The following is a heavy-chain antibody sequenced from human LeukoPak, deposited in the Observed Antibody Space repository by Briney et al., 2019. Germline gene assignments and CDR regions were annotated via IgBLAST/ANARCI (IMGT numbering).Heavy chain of an antibody. CDR1: GFTFSSYG. CDR2: IRYDGSNK. V-gene: IGHV3-30*02. D-gene: IGHD3-3*01. CDR3: AKDPRIYYDFWSGYYTGGGIDY. J-gene: IGHJ4*02. Sequence: GGSLRLSCAASGFTFSSYGMHWVRQAPGKGLEWVAFIRYDGSNKYYADSAKGRFTISRDNSKNTLYLQMNSLRAEDTAVYYCAKDPRIYYDFWSGYYTGGGIDYWGQGTLVTVSS.